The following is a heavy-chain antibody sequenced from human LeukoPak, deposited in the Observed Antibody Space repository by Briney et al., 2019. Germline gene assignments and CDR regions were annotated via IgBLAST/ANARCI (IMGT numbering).Heavy chain of an antibody. Sequence: GGSLRLSCAASGFNFGEFWMAWVRQAPGKGLEWVSAISGSGGSTYYADSVKGRFTISRDNSKNTLYLQMNSLRAEDTAVYYCAKEVAARHDAFDIWGQGTMVTVSS. CDR2: ISGSGGST. D-gene: IGHD6-6*01. V-gene: IGHV3-23*01. CDR1: GFNFGEFW. J-gene: IGHJ3*02. CDR3: AKEVAARHDAFDI.